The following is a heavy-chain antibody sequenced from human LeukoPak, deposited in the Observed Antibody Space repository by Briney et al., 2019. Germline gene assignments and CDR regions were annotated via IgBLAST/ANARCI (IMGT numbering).Heavy chain of an antibody. J-gene: IGHJ4*02. D-gene: IGHD3-9*01. CDR2: XXAYNGNT. CDR1: GYTFTSYG. Sequence: ASVKVSCKASGYTFTSYGISWVRQAPGQGLEWMXXXXAYNGNTNYAQKFQDRVTMTTDTSTSTACMELRSLRSDDTAVYYCAREEYDILTGYYGNVYWGQGTLVTVSS. V-gene: IGHV1-18*04. CDR3: AREEYDILTGYYGNVY.